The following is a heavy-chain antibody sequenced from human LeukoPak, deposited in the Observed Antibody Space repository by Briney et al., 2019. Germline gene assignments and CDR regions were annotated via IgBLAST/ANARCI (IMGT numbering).Heavy chain of an antibody. V-gene: IGHV3-7*01. CDR2: IKQDGSQR. CDR3: ARRGGSSSRRSPIDY. D-gene: IGHD6-6*01. J-gene: IGHJ4*02. Sequence: GGSLRLSCAASGMSFSSYEMNWVRQAPGKGPEWVANIKQDGSQRYYVDSVRGRFTISRDNAKNSLFLQMNGLRAEDTAVYYCARRGGSSSRRSPIDYWGQGTLVTVSS. CDR1: GMSFSSYE.